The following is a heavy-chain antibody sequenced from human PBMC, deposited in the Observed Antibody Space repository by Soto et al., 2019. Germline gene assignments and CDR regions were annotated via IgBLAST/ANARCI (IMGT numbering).Heavy chain of an antibody. J-gene: IGHJ4*02. Sequence: GGSLRLSCAASGFTFSSYAMHWVRQAPGKGLEYVSAISSNGGSTYYADSVKGRFTISRDNSKNTLYLQMGSLRAEDMAVYYCARGSHYYDSSGPYFGYWGQGTLVTVSS. CDR2: ISSNGGST. CDR3: ARGSHYYDSSGPYFGY. D-gene: IGHD3-22*01. CDR1: GFTFSSYA. V-gene: IGHV3-64*02.